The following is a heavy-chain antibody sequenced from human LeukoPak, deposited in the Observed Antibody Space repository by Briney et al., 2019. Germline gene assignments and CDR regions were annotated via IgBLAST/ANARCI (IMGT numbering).Heavy chain of an antibody. CDR2: ISGSGGST. V-gene: IGHV3-23*01. Sequence: GGSLRLSCAASGFTFSSYAMSWVRQAPGKGLEWVSVISGSGGSTYYADSVKGRSTIFRDNSKNTLYLQMNSLRAEDTAVYYCAKDTFYDFWSGYSVDYWGQGTLVTVSS. D-gene: IGHD3-3*01. CDR1: GFTFSSYA. CDR3: AKDTFYDFWSGYSVDY. J-gene: IGHJ4*02.